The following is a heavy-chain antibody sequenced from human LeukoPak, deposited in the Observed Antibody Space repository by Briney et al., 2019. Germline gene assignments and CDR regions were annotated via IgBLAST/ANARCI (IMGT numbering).Heavy chain of an antibody. J-gene: IGHJ4*02. Sequence: SETLSLTCSVSGDSITDYYWSWIRQPPGKGLEWIGFIYHSGNTNYNPSLSTRVTMSVDTSRTQISLNLRSVTAADTAVYYCAREEGIATSGALEYWGQGILVTVSS. CDR1: GDSITDYY. V-gene: IGHV4-59*01. D-gene: IGHD6-13*01. CDR2: IYHSGNT. CDR3: AREEGIATSGALEY.